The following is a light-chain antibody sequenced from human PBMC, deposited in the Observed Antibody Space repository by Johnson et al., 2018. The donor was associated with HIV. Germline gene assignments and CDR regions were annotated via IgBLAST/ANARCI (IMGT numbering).Light chain of an antibody. CDR2: ENN. CDR1: SSNIGNNY. V-gene: IGLV1-51*02. CDR3: GTWDSSLSVLYV. J-gene: IGLJ1*01. Sequence: QSVLTQPPSVSAAPGQKVTISCSGSSSNIGNNYVSWYQQLPGTAPKLLIYENNKRPSGIPDRFSGSKSRTSATLGITGLQTGDEADYYCGTWDSSLSVLYVFGTGTKVTVL.